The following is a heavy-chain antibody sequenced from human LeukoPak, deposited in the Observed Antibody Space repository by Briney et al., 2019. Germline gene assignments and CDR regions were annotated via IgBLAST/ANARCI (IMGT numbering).Heavy chain of an antibody. CDR2: INHSGST. V-gene: IGHV4-34*01. J-gene: IGHJ4*02. Sequence: SETLSLTCAVYGVSFSGYYWSWIRQPPGKGLEWIGEINHSGSTNYNPSLKSRVTISVDTSKNQFSLKLSSVTAADTAVYYCARLPRRNCSGGSCYSIDYWGQGTLVAVSS. CDR1: GVSFSGYY. CDR3: ARLPRRNCSGGSCYSIDY. D-gene: IGHD2-15*01.